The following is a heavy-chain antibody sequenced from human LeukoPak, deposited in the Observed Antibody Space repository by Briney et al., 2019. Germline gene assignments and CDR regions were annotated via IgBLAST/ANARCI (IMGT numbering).Heavy chain of an antibody. CDR2: IYPDDSDT. J-gene: IGHJ6*03. CDR3: ARHEVGGDSSSGYEYYYYMDV. D-gene: IGHD3-3*01. CDR1: GYTFTNYW. V-gene: IGHV5-51*01. Sequence: GESLKISCKASGYTFTNYWIGWVRQMPGKGLEWMGIIYPDDSDTKYSPSFQGHVTISVDKSISTAYLQWSSLKASDTAIYYCARHEVGGDSSSGYEYYYYMDVWGKGTAVTVFS.